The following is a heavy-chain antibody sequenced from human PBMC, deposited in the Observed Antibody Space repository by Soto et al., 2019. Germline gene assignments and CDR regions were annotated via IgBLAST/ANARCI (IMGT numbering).Heavy chain of an antibody. Sequence: XVSLRLSCAASGFTVNSNYMTWVRQAPGKGLEWVSVIYSGGTTDYADSVKGRFTISRDTSKNTLSLQMNSLRAEDTAVYYCARGFNYGYFDYWGQGTLVTVS. V-gene: IGHV3-53*01. D-gene: IGHD5-18*01. CDR2: IYSGGTT. J-gene: IGHJ4*02. CDR3: ARGFNYGYFDY. CDR1: GFTVNSNY.